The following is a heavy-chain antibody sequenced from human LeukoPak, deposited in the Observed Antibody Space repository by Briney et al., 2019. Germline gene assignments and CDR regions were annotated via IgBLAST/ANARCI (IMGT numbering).Heavy chain of an antibody. CDR2: MNPNSGNT. V-gene: IGHV1-8*01. CDR3: ARGGYDSWSGYSWFDP. D-gene: IGHD3-3*01. CDR1: GYTFTSYD. J-gene: IGHJ5*02. Sequence: GASVKVSCKASGYTFTSYDINWVRQATGQGLEWMGWMNPNSGNTGYAQKFQGRVTMTRNTSISTAYMELSSLRSEDTAVYYCARGGYDSWSGYSWFDPWGQGTLVTVSS.